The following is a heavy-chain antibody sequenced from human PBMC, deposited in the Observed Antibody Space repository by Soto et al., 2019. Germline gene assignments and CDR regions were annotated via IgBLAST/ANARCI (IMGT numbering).Heavy chain of an antibody. J-gene: IGHJ6*02. CDR1: GGSISSRNW. CDR3: GRVPPGTSRGNMDV. V-gene: IGHV4-4*02. D-gene: IGHD1-1*01. Sequence: QVQLQESGPGLVKPSGTLSLTCAVSGGSISSRNWWSWVRQPPEKGLEWIGEIYHGGSTNYNPSLERRLIISVDKSKNQCSLIQMAVSAADTAVYYCGRVPPGTSRGNMDVWGQGTTVTVSS. CDR2: IYHGGST.